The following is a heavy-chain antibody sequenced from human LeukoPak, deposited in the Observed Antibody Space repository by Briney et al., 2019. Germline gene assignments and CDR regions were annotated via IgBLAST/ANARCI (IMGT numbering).Heavy chain of an antibody. J-gene: IGHJ4*02. CDR2: INTNTGNP. CDR3: AKNGYCGNYCIDY. V-gene: IGHV7-4-1*02. D-gene: IGHD1-26*01. CDR1: GYTFTTYA. Sequence: ASVTVSCKASGYTFTTYAMNWVRQAPGQGLEWMGWINTNTGNPTYAQDFTGRFVFSLDTSVNAAYLQISSLKAEDTAVYYCAKNGYCGNYCIDYWGQGTLVTVSS.